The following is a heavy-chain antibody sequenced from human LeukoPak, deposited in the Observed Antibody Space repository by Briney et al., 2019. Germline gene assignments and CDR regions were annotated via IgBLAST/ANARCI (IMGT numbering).Heavy chain of an antibody. CDR2: IIPIFGTA. Sequence: SVKVSCKASGYTFTGYYMHWVRQAPGQGLEWMGGIIPIFGTANYAQKFQGRVTITADESTSTAYMELSSLRSEDTAVYYCAREGDLLWFGELWGPNWFDPWGQGTLVTVSS. V-gene: IGHV1-69*13. CDR1: GYTFTGYY. CDR3: AREGDLLWFGELWGPNWFDP. J-gene: IGHJ5*02. D-gene: IGHD3-10*01.